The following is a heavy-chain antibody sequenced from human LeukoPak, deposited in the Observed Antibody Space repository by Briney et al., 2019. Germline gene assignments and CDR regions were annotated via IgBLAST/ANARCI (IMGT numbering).Heavy chain of an antibody. CDR3: ARCVSTYYDFWSGYYN. J-gene: IGHJ4*02. D-gene: IGHD3-3*01. V-gene: IGHV3-30-3*01. CDR1: GFSFSSYA. Sequence: GGSLRLSCAASGFSFSSYALHWVRQAPGKGLEWVTLISYEGSNKYYADSVKGRFTISRDNSKNTLYLQMNSLRAEDTAVYYCARCVSTYYDFWSGYYNWGQGTLVTVSS. CDR2: ISYEGSNK.